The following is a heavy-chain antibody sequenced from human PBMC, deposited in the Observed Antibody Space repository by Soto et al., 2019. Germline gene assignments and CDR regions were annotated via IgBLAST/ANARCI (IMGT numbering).Heavy chain of an antibody. D-gene: IGHD1-7*01. Sequence: QLQLQESGPGLVKPSETLSLTCTVSSGSISSSSSYWGWIRQPPGQGLEWIGNIYSGGNTYYNPSLKSRVTMSIDSSKTQGSLRLNSVTTADTAMYYCGAKNYGAKGYHFETWGQGPLVTVSS. J-gene: IGHJ4*02. CDR2: IYSGGNT. CDR1: SGSISSSSSY. CDR3: GAKNYGAKGYHFET. V-gene: IGHV4-39*01.